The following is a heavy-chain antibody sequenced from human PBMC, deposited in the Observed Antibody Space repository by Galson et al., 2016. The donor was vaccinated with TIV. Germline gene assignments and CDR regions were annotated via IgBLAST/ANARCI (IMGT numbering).Heavy chain of an antibody. V-gene: IGHV1-18*01. J-gene: IGHJ4*02. CDR2: ISAYNGNT. Sequence: SVKVSCKAFGYTFTSYGISWVRQAPGQGLEWMGWISAYNGNTNYAQKFQGRVAMTTDTSTNTVYMELRSLRSDDTAVYYCAREGGFDFDYWGQGTLVIVSS. CDR1: GYTFTSYG. D-gene: IGHD2-15*01. CDR3: AREGGFDFDY.